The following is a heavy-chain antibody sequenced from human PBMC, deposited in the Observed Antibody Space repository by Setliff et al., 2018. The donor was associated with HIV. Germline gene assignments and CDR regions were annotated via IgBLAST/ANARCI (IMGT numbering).Heavy chain of an antibody. CDR1: GGSISSPNW. CDR3: AGIIATPGTT. D-gene: IGHD6-13*01. J-gene: IGHJ4*02. CDR2: TSHSGSV. Sequence: PSETLSLTCAVSGGSISSPNWWNWVRQPPGKGLEWIGETSHSGSVNYNPSLKSRAAISLDRSMNQFSLNLKSVTAADTAVYYCAGIIATPGTTWGQGTLVTVSS. V-gene: IGHV4-4*02.